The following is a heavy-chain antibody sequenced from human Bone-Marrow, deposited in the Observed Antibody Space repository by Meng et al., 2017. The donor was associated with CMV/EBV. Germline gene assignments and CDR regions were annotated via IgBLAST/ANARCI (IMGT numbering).Heavy chain of an antibody. V-gene: IGHV5-10-1*01. D-gene: IGHD2-2*01. Sequence: KGSGYSFTSYWSSWVRQMPGKGLEWMGRIDPSDSYTNYSPSFQGHVTISADKSISTAYLQWSSLKASDTAMYYCARCSDSTLFPVCDYWGQGTLVTVSS. CDR1: GYSFTSYW. J-gene: IGHJ4*02. CDR2: IDPSDSYT. CDR3: ARCSDSTLFPVCDY.